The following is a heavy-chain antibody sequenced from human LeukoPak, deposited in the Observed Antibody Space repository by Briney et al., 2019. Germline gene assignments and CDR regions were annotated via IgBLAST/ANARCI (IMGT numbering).Heavy chain of an antibody. CDR2: IPYDGSNR. J-gene: IGHJ4*02. CDR1: GFSFSYYV. Sequence: GRSLRLSCAASGFSFSYYVMHWVRQAPGKGLEWVAGIPYDGSNRYFADSVKGRFTISRDNSRITLYLQMDSLRGEDTCVYFCARAEFSSSWFHFDHWGQGTLVTVSS. D-gene: IGHD6-13*01. CDR3: ARAEFSSSWFHFDH. V-gene: IGHV3-30*04.